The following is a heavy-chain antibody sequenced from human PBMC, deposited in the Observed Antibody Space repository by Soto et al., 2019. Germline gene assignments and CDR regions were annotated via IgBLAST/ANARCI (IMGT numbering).Heavy chain of an antibody. D-gene: IGHD2-8*02. CDR3: AASILTPGGFDY. J-gene: IGHJ4*02. CDR1: GFTVSSNY. V-gene: IGHV3-53*01. Sequence: EVQLVESGGGLIQPGGSLRLSCAASGFTVSSNYMIWVRQAPGKGLEWASAISIGGSTSYADSVKGRFTISRDSSKNTRYLQMNSVRAEDTAVYYCAASILTPGGFDYWGQGTLLTVSS. CDR2: ISIGGST.